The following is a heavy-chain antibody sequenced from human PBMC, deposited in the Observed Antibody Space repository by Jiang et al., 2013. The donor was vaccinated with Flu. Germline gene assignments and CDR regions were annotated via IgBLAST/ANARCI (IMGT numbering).Heavy chain of an antibody. CDR3: AKEGGAFSNWFDP. D-gene: IGHD3-16*01. CDR2: ISYTGTS. Sequence: IGYISYTGTSNYNIFLKSRVTMSVDTSKNQFSLNLTSVTAADTAIYYCAKEGGAFSNWFDPWGQGTLVSVSS. V-gene: IGHV4-59*01. J-gene: IGHJ5*02.